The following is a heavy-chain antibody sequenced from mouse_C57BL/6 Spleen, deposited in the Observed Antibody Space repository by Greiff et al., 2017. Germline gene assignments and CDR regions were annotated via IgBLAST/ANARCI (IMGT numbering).Heavy chain of an antibody. CDR3: ARSDDGYYSYAMDY. J-gene: IGHJ4*01. CDR2: ILPGSGST. Sequence: VQLQQSGAELMKPGASVKLSCKATGYTFTGYWIEWVKPRPGPGLEWIGEILPGSGSTNYKEKFKGKATFTADTSSNTAYMQLSSLTTEDSAIYYCARSDDGYYSYAMDYWGQGTSVTVSS. V-gene: IGHV1-9*01. CDR1: GYTFTGYW. D-gene: IGHD2-3*01.